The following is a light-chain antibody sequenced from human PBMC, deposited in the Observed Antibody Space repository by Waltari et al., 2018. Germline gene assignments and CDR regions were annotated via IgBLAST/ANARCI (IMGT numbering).Light chain of an antibody. CDR2: WAS. J-gene: IGKJ2*01. V-gene: IGKV4-1*01. CDR3: QQYYTAPYT. Sequence: DIVMTQSPDSLAVSLGERATINCKSSQSVLYSPNSKNYLAWYQQKPGQPPKLLIYWASTRESGVPDRFSGSGSGTDFTLTISSLQAEDVAVYYCQQYYTAPYTFGQGTKVEIK. CDR1: QSVLYSPNSKNY.